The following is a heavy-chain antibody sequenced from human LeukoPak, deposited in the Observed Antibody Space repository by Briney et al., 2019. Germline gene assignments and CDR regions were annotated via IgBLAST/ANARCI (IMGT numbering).Heavy chain of an antibody. CDR1: GGSISSGSYY. CDR3: ARDLYTAMARHLDC. J-gene: IGHJ4*02. Sequence: SQTLSLTCTVSGGSISSGSYYWSWIRQPAGKGLEWIGRIYTSGSTNYNPSLKSRVTMSVDTSKNQFSLKLSSVTAADTAVYYCARDLYTAMARHLDCWGQGTLVTVSS. V-gene: IGHV4-61*02. D-gene: IGHD5-18*01. CDR2: IYTSGST.